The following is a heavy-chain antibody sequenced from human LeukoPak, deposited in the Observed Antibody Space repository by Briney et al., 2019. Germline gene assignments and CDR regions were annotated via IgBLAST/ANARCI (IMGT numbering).Heavy chain of an antibody. CDR3: AKGTPRDGYNSGYFDY. Sequence: GGSLRLSCAASGFTFSSYAMSWVRQAPGKGLEWVSIISDNGDYTYYADSVKRRFTISRDNSKNTLYLQMNSLRAEDTAVYYCAKGTPRDGYNSGYFDYWGQGTLVTVSS. CDR2: ISDNGDYT. J-gene: IGHJ4*02. V-gene: IGHV3-23*01. CDR1: GFTFSSYA. D-gene: IGHD5-24*01.